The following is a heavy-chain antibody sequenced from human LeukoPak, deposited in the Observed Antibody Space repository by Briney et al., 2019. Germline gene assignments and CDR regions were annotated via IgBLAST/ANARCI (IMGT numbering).Heavy chain of an antibody. CDR2: IYYSGST. Sequence: SETLSLTCTVSGGSISSSSYYWGWIRQPPGKGLEWIGSIYYSGSTYYNPSLKSRVTISVDTSKNQFSLKLSSVTAADTAVYYCARAAPHYYGSGSYHDYWGQGTLVTVSS. D-gene: IGHD3-10*01. CDR3: ARAAPHYYGSGSYHDY. J-gene: IGHJ4*02. V-gene: IGHV4-39*07. CDR1: GGSISSSSYY.